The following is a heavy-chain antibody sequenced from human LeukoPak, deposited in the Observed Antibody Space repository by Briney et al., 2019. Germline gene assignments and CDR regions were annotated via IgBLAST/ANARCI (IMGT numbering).Heavy chain of an antibody. CDR1: GFTFSKYW. D-gene: IGHD6-19*01. V-gene: IGHV3-74*01. Sequence: GGSPRLSCAASGFTFSKYWMLWVRQAPGKGLESVSRINIDGTVTTYADSVKGRFTVSRDNADNTMFLQMNSVRDEDTAVYYCATKQWLAPPPDSWGQGTPVSLSS. CDR2: INIDGTVT. CDR3: ATKQWLAPPPDS. J-gene: IGHJ4*02.